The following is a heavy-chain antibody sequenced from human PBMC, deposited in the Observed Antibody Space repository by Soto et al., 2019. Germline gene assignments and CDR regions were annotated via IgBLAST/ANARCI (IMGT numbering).Heavy chain of an antibody. CDR1: DDSINSDKYY. CDR3: ARLEGLATISYYFDF. J-gene: IGHJ4*02. Sequence: QLQLQESGPGLVKPSETLSLTCSVSDDSINSDKYYWGWIRQPPGKGLEWIGSIYYRGNAYYNPSLQTRVTISLVKSKSQFPLKLNSVTAADSAVYFCARLEGLATISYYFDFWGPGALVTVSS. V-gene: IGHV4-39*01. CDR2: IYYRGNA. D-gene: IGHD5-12*01.